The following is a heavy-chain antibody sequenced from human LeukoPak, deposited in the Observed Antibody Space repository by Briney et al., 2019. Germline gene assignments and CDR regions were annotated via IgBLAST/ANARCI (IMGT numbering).Heavy chain of an antibody. Sequence: EASVKVSCKASGGTFSSYAISWVRQAPGQGLEWMGRIIPILGIANYAQKFQGRVTITADKSTSTAYMELSSLRSEDTAVYYCAIGLSPRTYPSYYYYYYGMDVWGQGTTVTVSS. CDR1: GGTFSSYA. V-gene: IGHV1-69*04. D-gene: IGHD1/OR15-1a*01. CDR3: AIGLSPRTYPSYYYYYYGMDV. J-gene: IGHJ6*02. CDR2: IIPILGIA.